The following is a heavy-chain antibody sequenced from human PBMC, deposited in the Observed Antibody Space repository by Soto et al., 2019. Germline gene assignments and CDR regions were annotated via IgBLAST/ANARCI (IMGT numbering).Heavy chain of an antibody. CDR2: ISAYNGNT. Sequence: VASVKVSCKASGYTFTSYGISWVRQAPGQGLEWMGWISAYNGNTNYAQKLQGRVTMTTDTSTSTAYMELRSLRSDDTAVYYCARDSYCSGGSCYLLDYWGQGTLVTVSS. J-gene: IGHJ4*02. V-gene: IGHV1-18*04. CDR1: GYTFTSYG. CDR3: ARDSYCSGGSCYLLDY. D-gene: IGHD2-15*01.